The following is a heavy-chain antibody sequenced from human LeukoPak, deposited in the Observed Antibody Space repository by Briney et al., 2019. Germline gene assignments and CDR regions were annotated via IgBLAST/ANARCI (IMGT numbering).Heavy chain of an antibody. J-gene: IGHJ4*02. D-gene: IGHD7-27*01. V-gene: IGHV3-48*04. Sequence: GGSLRLSCAASGFTFSSYSMNWVRQAPGKGLEWVSYISSSSSTIYYADSVKGRFTISRDNAKNSLYLQMNSLRAEDTAVYYCARDLGYWGQGTLVTVSS. CDR1: GFTFSSYS. CDR3: ARDLGY. CDR2: ISSSSSTI.